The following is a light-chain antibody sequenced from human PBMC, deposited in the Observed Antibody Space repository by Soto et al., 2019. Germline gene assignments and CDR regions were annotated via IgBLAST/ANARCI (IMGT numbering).Light chain of an antibody. Sequence: EIALTQSPGTLSLSPGDRATLSCRASQSVSSRSLAWYQQKPGQAPRLLIYGASSRATGIPDRFSGSGSGTDFTLTISRLEPEDFATYYCLLDYAYFWAFGQGTKVEIK. CDR2: GAS. CDR1: QSVSSRS. J-gene: IGKJ1*01. CDR3: LLDYAYFWA. V-gene: IGKV3-20*01.